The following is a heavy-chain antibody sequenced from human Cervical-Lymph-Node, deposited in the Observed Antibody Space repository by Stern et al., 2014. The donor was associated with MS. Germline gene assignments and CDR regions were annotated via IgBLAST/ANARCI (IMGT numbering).Heavy chain of an antibody. J-gene: IGHJ4*02. Sequence: QVQLQESGPGLVKPSETLSLTCTVSGGSLGSRSFYWGLIRQPPGKGLVWIGSVYYRGSTYYSRTLKSRATISLDTPKTQFSLKLSSVTAADTAVYYCARLSDSSGWMIDSWGQGTLVTVSS. CDR1: GGSLGSRSFY. CDR2: VYYRGST. V-gene: IGHV4-39*01. D-gene: IGHD6-19*01. CDR3: ARLSDSSGWMIDS.